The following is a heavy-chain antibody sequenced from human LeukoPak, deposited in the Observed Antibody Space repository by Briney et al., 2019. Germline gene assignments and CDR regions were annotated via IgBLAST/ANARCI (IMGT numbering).Heavy chain of an antibody. CDR2: INPDGSDK. J-gene: IGHJ4*02. CDR1: GFTFSSYH. Sequence: AGGSLRLSCAASGFTFSSYHMSWVRQAPGKGLEWVANINPDGSDKYHVESVKGRFTMSRDNAKSALYLQMNSLRAEDTAVYYCARDPRQLPFWGQGTLVTVSS. CDR3: ARDPRQLPF. D-gene: IGHD2-2*01. V-gene: IGHV3-7*01.